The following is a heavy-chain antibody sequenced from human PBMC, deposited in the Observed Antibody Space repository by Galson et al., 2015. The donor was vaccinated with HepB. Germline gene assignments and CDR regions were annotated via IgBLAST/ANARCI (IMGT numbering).Heavy chain of an antibody. CDR3: AKETGENHSSGRRYSFDH. J-gene: IGHJ4*02. CDR2: VSFDGGVT. D-gene: IGHD3-10*01. Sequence: SLRLSCAASGFTFSNYRMHWVRQAPGKGLEWVAVVSFDGGVTYYADSVKGRFSISRDNSKNTLSLQINSLRADDTAVYYCAKETGENHSSGRRYSFDHWGQGTLVTVPS. V-gene: IGHV3-30*18. CDR1: GFTFSNYR.